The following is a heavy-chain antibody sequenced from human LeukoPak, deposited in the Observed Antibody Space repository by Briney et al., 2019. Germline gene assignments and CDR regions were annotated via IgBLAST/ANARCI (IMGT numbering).Heavy chain of an antibody. CDR2: INHSGST. CDR1: GGSFSDYY. Sequence: SETLSLTCAVYGGSFSDYYWSWIRQPPGKGLEWIGEINHSGSTNYNPSLKSRVIISVDTSKNQFSLKLSSVTAADTAVYYCAXXXXXXXXXTRTRYFDYWGQGTLVTVSS. V-gene: IGHV4-34*01. D-gene: IGHD2-2*01. J-gene: IGHJ4*02. CDR3: AXXXXXXXXXTRTRYFDY.